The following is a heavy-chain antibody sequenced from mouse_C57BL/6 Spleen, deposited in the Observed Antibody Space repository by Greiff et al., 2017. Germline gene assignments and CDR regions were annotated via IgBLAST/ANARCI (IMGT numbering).Heavy chain of an antibody. CDR1: GYSITSGYY. D-gene: IGHD1-1*01. J-gene: IGHJ2*01. CDR3: ARVDYYGSSYYFDY. V-gene: IGHV3-6*01. CDR2: ISYDGSN. Sequence: EVQRVESGPGLVKPSQSLSLTCSVTGYSITSGYYWNWIRQFPGNKLEWMGYISYDGSNNYNPSLKNRISITRDTSKNQFFLKLNSVTTEDTATYYCARVDYYGSSYYFDYWGQGTTLTVSS.